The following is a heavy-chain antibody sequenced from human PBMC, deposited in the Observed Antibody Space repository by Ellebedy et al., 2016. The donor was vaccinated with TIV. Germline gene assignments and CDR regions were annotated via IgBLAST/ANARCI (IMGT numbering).Heavy chain of an antibody. J-gene: IGHJ4*02. CDR3: ARVEPFYCSSTSCKNLGSDY. V-gene: IGHV3-21*01. D-gene: IGHD2-2*01. CDR1: GFSFDDYA. CDR2: ISSSGSYI. Sequence: GESLKISXAASGFSFDDYAMHWVRQAPGKGLEWVSSISSSGSYIYYADSVRGRFTISRDNAKNSLYLQMNSLRAEDTAVYYCARVEPFYCSSTSCKNLGSDYWGQGTLVTVSS.